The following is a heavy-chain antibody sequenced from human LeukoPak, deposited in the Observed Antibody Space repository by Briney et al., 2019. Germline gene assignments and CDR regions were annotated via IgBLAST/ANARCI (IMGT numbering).Heavy chain of an antibody. J-gene: IGHJ3*02. CDR3: AKGLGAVAGEAFDI. CDR2: ISGSGGSK. D-gene: IGHD6-19*01. V-gene: IGHV3-23*01. CDR1: GFTFSSYA. Sequence: PGGSLRLSSAASGFTFSSYAMSWVRQAPGKGLEWVSLISGSGGSKYYADSVKGRFTISRDNSKKTMYLQMNSLRAEDTAVYCCAKGLGAVAGEAFDIWGEGTTVTVSS.